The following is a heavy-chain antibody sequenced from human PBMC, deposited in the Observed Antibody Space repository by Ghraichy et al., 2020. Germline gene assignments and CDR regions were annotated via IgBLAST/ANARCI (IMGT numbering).Heavy chain of an antibody. Sequence: GGSLRLSCAASGFTFSSYAMHWVRQAPGKGLEWVAVISYDGSNKYYADSVKGRFTISRDNSKNTLYLQMNSLRAEDTAVYYCARDSGITMVQGVIIEYYFDYWGQGTLVTVSS. J-gene: IGHJ4*02. D-gene: IGHD3-10*01. CDR2: ISYDGSNK. CDR3: ARDSGITMVQGVIIEYYFDY. V-gene: IGHV3-30-3*01. CDR1: GFTFSSYA.